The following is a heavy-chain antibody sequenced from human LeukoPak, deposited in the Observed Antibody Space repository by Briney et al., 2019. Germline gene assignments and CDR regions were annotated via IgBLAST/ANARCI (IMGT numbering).Heavy chain of an antibody. D-gene: IGHD3-22*01. CDR2: FDPEDGET. CDR3: ATDAYYDSTGNWFDP. J-gene: IGHJ5*02. V-gene: IGHV1-24*01. CDR1: GYTLTELS. Sequence: ASVKVSCKVSGYTLTELSMHWVRQAPGKGLEWMGGFDPEDGETIYVQKFQGRVTMTEDTSTDTAYMELSSLRSEDTAVYYCATDAYYDSTGNWFDPWGQGTLVTVSS.